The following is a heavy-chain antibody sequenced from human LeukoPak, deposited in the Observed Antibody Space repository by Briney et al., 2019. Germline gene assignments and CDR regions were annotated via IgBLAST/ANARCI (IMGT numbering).Heavy chain of an antibody. V-gene: IGHV4-39*07. D-gene: IGHD3-22*01. CDR2: IYYSGST. CDR3: ARAPGAITMIVVVISPYYFDY. J-gene: IGHJ4*02. Sequence: TETLSLTCTVSGGSISSSSYYWGWIRQPPGKGLEWIGSIYYSGSTYYNPSLKSRVTISVDTSKNQFSLKLSSVTAADTAVYYCARAPGAITMIVVVISPYYFDYWGQGTLVTVSS. CDR1: GGSISSSSYY.